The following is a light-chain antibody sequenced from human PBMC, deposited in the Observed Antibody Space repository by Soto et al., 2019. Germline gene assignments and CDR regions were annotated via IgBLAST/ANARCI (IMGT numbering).Light chain of an antibody. V-gene: IGKV3-15*01. Sequence: EIGMTQSPATLSVSPGERATLSCRASQSVSSYLAWYQQKPGQAPRLLIYGASTRATGIPARFSGSGSETDFTLTISSLQSEDFAVYHCQQYSDCPITFGQGIRLEIK. CDR1: QSVSSY. CDR2: GAS. CDR3: QQYSDCPIT. J-gene: IGKJ5*01.